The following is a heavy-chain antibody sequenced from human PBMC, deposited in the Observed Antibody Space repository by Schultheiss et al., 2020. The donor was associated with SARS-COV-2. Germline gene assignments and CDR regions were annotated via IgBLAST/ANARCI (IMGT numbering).Heavy chain of an antibody. CDR1: GGSISSYY. J-gene: IGHJ4*02. Sequence: SETLSLTCTVSGGSISSYYWSWIRQPAGKGLEWIGRIYTSGSTNYNPSLKSRVTMSVDTSKNQFSLKLSSVTAADTAVYYCARVGAYYYGSGSYYNPDYFDYWGQGTLVTVSS. CDR3: ARVGAYYYGSGSYYNPDYFDY. V-gene: IGHV4-4*07. D-gene: IGHD3-10*01. CDR2: IYTSGST.